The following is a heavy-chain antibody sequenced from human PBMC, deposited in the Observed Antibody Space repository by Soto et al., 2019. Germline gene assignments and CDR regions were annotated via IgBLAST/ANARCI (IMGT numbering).Heavy chain of an antibody. Sequence: GGSLRLSCTASGCTFGDYAMSWVRQAPGKGLEWVGFIRSKAYGGTTEYAASVKGRFTISRDDSKSIAYLHMNSLKTEDTDVYYCTSGGRIPIFGVVPSYYYGMDVWGQGSPVTVYS. CDR1: GCTFGDYA. V-gene: IGHV3-49*04. CDR3: TSGGRIPIFGVVPSYYYGMDV. CDR2: IRSKAYGGTT. J-gene: IGHJ6*01. D-gene: IGHD3-3*01.